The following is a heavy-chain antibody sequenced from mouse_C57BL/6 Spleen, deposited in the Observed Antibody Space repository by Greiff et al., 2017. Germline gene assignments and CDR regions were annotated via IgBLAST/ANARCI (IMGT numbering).Heavy chain of an antibody. V-gene: IGHV10-3*01. CDR1: GFTFNTYA. D-gene: IGHD1-1*01. CDR2: IRSKSSNYAT. Sequence: EVKLVESGGGLVQPKGSLKLSCAASGFTFNTYAMHWVRQAPGKGLEWVARIRSKSSNYATYYADSVKDRFTISRDDSQSMLYLQMNNLKTEDTAMYYCVRETTVVVDWYFDVWGTGTTVTVSS. J-gene: IGHJ1*03. CDR3: VRETTVVVDWYFDV.